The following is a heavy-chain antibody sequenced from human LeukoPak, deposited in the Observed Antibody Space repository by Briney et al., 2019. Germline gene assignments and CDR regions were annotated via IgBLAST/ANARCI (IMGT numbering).Heavy chain of an antibody. D-gene: IGHD5-12*01. CDR3: ARDLGRYEYYYGMDV. CDR1: GFTVSSNY. V-gene: IGHV3-53*01. J-gene: IGHJ6*02. CDR2: IYSGGST. Sequence: GGSLRLSCAASGFTVSSNYMSWVRQAPGKGLEWVSVIYSGGSTYYADSVKGRFTISRDNSKNTLYLQMNSLRAEDTAVYYCARDLGRYEYYYGMDVWGQGTTVTVSS.